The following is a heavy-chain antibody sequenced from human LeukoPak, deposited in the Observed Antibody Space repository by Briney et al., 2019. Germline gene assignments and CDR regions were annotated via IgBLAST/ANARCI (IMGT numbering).Heavy chain of an antibody. CDR3: ARARRLAVAGYRDYYYGMDV. J-gene: IGHJ6*02. CDR1: GVTFSSYG. Sequence: GRSLRLSCAASGVTFSSYGMHWVCQAPGKGLEWVAVIWYGGSNKYYADSVKGRFTISRDNSKNTLYLQMNSLRAEDTAVYYCARARRLAVAGYRDYYYGMDVWGQGTTVTVSS. D-gene: IGHD6-19*01. V-gene: IGHV3-33*08. CDR2: IWYGGSNK.